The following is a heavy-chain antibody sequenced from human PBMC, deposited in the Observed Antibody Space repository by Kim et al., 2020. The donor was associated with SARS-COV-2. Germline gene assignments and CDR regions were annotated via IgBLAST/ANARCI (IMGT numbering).Heavy chain of an antibody. D-gene: IGHD6-6*01. J-gene: IGHJ5*02. CDR2: ISAYNGNT. CDR1: GYTFTSYG. CDR3: ARDRSLGEYSSSWLGGGSFDP. V-gene: IGHV1-18*01. Sequence: ASVKVSCKASGYTFTSYGISWVRQAPGQGLEWMGWISAYNGNTNYAQKLQGRVTMTTDTSTSTAYMELRSLRSDDTAVYYCARDRSLGEYSSSWLGGGSFDPWGQGTLVTVSS.